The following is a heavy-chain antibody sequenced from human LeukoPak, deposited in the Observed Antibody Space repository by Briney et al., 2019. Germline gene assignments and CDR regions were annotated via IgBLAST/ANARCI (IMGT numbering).Heavy chain of an antibody. D-gene: IGHD6-19*01. V-gene: IGHV4-34*01. CDR2: IDHSGST. CDR1: GGSFSGYY. J-gene: IGHJ4*02. CDR3: ARVQVGQWLVPDH. Sequence: SETLSLTCAVYGGSFSGYYWSWIRQPPGKGLEWLGEIDHSGSTNCNPSLKSRVTISVDTSKNQFSLKLSSGTAADTAVYYCARVQVGQWLVPDHWGQGTLVTVSS.